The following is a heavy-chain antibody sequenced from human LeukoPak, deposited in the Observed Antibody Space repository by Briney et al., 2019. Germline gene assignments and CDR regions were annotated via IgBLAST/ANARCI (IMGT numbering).Heavy chain of an antibody. V-gene: IGHV3-23*01. Sequence: GGALRLSCAASGYTFSSYAMTWVRRAPGKVLEWVSAIIGSGGSTNYAASVKGRFTISRDNSKNTLYLQMTSLKSEDTAVYYCHLSDSSGYYIDYWGQGTLVTVSS. CDR2: IIGSGGST. CDR3: HLSDSSGYYIDY. J-gene: IGHJ4*02. CDR1: GYTFSSYA. D-gene: IGHD3-22*01.